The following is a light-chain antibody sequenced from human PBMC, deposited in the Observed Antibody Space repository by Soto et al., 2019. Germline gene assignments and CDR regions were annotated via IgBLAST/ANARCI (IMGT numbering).Light chain of an antibody. J-gene: IGKJ2*01. CDR3: QQYSISPYT. CDR1: QTVSSNY. Sequence: EIVLTQSPGTLPLSPGERATLSCRASQTVSSNYLAWYQQKPGQAPRLLIYGASSRATDIPDRFSGSGSGTDFTLTISRLEPEDFAVYYCQQYSISPYTFGQGTKLEIK. CDR2: GAS. V-gene: IGKV3-20*01.